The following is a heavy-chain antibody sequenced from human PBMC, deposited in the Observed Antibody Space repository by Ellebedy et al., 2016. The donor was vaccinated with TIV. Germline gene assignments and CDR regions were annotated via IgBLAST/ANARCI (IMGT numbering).Heavy chain of an antibody. CDR3: AKNSVLLWPSDFDY. Sequence: PGGSLRLSCAASGFTFSSFAMNWVRQAPGKGLEWVSGISASGRRPYYADSAKGRFTISRDNSKNTLYLQMNSLRAEDTAEYYCAKNSVLLWPSDFDYWGQGTLVTVSS. V-gene: IGHV3-23*01. CDR2: ISASGRRP. CDR1: GFTFSSFA. J-gene: IGHJ4*02. D-gene: IGHD3-10*01.